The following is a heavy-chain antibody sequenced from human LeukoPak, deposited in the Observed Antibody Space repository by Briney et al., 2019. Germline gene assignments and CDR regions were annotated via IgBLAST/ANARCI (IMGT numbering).Heavy chain of an antibody. Sequence: PSETLSLTCTVSGGSISSGDYYWSWIRQPPGKGLEWIGYIYYSGSAFYNASLKSRVTISVDTSKNQFTLKLSSVTAADTAVYYCARDLSSRRFDYWGQGTLVTVSS. J-gene: IGHJ4*02. V-gene: IGHV4-30-4*01. CDR2: IYYSGSA. CDR3: ARDLSSRRFDY. CDR1: GGSISSGDYY.